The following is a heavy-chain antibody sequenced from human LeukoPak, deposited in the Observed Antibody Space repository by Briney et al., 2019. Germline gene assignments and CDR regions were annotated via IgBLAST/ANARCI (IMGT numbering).Heavy chain of an antibody. CDR1: GFTFNSYW. CDR3: ARAPSEIGGYYPEYFRH. CDR2: IKSDGST. D-gene: IGHD3-22*01. J-gene: IGHJ1*01. Sequence: GGSLRLSCAASGFTFNSYWMHWVRQAPGKGLVWVSCIKSDGSTNYADSVKGRFTISRDNAKNTVSLQMNSLRAEDTGVYYCARAPSEIGGYYPEYFRHWGQGTLVTVSS. V-gene: IGHV3-74*01.